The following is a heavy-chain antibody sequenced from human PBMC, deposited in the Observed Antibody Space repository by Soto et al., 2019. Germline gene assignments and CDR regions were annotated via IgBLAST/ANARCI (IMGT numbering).Heavy chain of an antibody. D-gene: IGHD1-26*01. V-gene: IGHV4-4*02. Sequence: VQLRQSGPGLVKPSGTLSLTCAVSGGSISSSNWWTWVRQAPGKGLEWIGEIYHSGNTYYNPSLKGRVTIPVDKSNNQLSLKLISVTAADTAVYYCATLPPRVVASLLPIPTWGQGTLVTVSS. J-gene: IGHJ5*02. CDR3: ATLPPRVVASLLPIPT. CDR2: IYHSGNT. CDR1: GGSISSSNW.